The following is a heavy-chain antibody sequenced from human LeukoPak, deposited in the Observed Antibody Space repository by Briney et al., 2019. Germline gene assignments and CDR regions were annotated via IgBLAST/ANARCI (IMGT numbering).Heavy chain of an antibody. CDR3: ASVVVPAAMKDY. CDR2: IIPILGIA. V-gene: IGHV1-69*04. CDR1: GGTFSSYA. Sequence: SVKVSCKASGGTFSSYAISWVRQAPGQGLEWMGRIIPILGIANYAQKFQGRVTITADKSTSTAYMELSSLRSEDTAVYYCASVVVPAAMKDYWGQGTLVTVSS. J-gene: IGHJ4*02. D-gene: IGHD2-2*01.